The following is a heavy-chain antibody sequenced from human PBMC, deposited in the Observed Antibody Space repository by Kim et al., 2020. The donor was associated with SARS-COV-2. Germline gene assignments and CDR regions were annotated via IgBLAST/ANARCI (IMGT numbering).Heavy chain of an antibody. Sequence: YADSVKGQFTISRDNARDSLYLQMNSLRAEDTAMYYCARDLSTGLPGGFDYWGPGTLVTVSS. V-gene: IGHV3-11*06. J-gene: IGHJ4*02. CDR3: ARDLSTGLPGGFDY. D-gene: IGHD1-1*01.